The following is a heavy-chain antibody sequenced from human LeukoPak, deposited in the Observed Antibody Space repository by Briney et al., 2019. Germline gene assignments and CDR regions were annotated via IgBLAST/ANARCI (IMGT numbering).Heavy chain of an antibody. V-gene: IGHV1-8*01. Sequence: ASVKVSCKASGYSFTSFDVNWVRQATGQGLECMEWMNPHGGHTGYAQKFQGRVTMTSDTSISTPFMEMSSLGSEDTAVYYCTRGFFADGNGDYNKELDFWGQGTQVTVSS. CDR3: TRGFFADGNGDYNKELDF. J-gene: IGHJ4*02. CDR2: MNPHGGHT. CDR1: GYSFTSFD. D-gene: IGHD2-21*02.